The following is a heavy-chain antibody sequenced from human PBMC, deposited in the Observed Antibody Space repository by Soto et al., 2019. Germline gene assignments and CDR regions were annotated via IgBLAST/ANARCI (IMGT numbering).Heavy chain of an antibody. CDR3: AGSKDIVVVLAADRRVRSQHWFDP. CDR2: IYYSGST. D-gene: IGHD2-15*01. Sequence: SETLSLTCTVSGGSISSGDYYWSWIRQPPGKGLEWIGYIYYSGSTYYNPSLKSRVTISVDTSKNQFSLKLSSVTAADTAVYYCAGSKDIVVVLAADRRVRSQHWFDPWGQGTLVTVSS. V-gene: IGHV4-30-4*01. CDR1: GGSISSGDYY. J-gene: IGHJ5*02.